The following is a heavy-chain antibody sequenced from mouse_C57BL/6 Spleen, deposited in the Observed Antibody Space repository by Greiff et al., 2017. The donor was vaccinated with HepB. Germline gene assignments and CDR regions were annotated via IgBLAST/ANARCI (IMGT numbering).Heavy chain of an antibody. V-gene: IGHV1-18*01. D-gene: IGHD2-10*01. J-gene: IGHJ2*01. Sequence: VQLQQSGPELVKPGASVKIPCKASGYTFTDYNMDWVKQSHGKSLEWIGDINPNNGGTIYNQKFKGKGTLTVNKSSSTAYMELRSLTSEDTAVYYCARSGGPLLYFDYWGQGTTLTVSS. CDR3: ARSGGPLLYFDY. CDR1: GYTFTDYN. CDR2: INPNNGGT.